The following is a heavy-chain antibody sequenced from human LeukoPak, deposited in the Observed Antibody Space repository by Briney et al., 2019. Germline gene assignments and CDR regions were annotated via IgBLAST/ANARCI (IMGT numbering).Heavy chain of an antibody. CDR1: GFTFSSYS. CDR2: ISYDGSNK. J-gene: IGHJ4*02. Sequence: GGSLRLSCAASGFTFSSYSMNWVRQAPGKGLEWVAVISYDGSNKYYADSVKGRFTISRDNSKNTLYLQMNSLRAEDTAVYYCARVRYYDSSGYSFFDYWGQGTLVTVSS. CDR3: ARVRYYDSSGYSFFDY. V-gene: IGHV3-30*03. D-gene: IGHD3-22*01.